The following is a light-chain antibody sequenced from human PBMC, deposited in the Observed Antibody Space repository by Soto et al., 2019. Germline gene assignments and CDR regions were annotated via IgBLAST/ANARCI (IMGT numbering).Light chain of an antibody. Sequence: EIVLTHSHDTLSLSPCEWAALSCSASQSVTNSYLAWYQQKPGQAPRLLIYGASSRATGIPDRFSGSGSETEFTLTISSLQSEDFAVYYCQQYYNWPRTFGQGTKVDI. V-gene: IGKV3-20*01. CDR3: QQYYNWPRT. CDR1: QSVTNSY. J-gene: IGKJ1*01. CDR2: GAS.